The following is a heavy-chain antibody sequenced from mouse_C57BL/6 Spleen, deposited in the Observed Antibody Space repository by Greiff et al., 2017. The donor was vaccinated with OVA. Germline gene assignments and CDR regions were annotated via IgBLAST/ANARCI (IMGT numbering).Heavy chain of an antibody. J-gene: IGHJ1*03. Sequence: VKLQESGAELVKPGASVKISCKASGYAFSSYWMNWVKQRPGKGLEWIGQIYPGDGDTNYNGKFKGKATLTADKSSSTAYMQLSSLTSEDSAVYFCARDYGNYDWYFEVWGTGTTVTVSS. CDR1: GYAFSSYW. D-gene: IGHD2-1*01. V-gene: IGHV1-80*01. CDR3: ARDYGNYDWYFEV. CDR2: IYPGDGDT.